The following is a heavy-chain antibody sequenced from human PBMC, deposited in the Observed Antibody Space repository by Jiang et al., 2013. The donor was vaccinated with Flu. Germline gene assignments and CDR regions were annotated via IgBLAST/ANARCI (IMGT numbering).Heavy chain of an antibody. CDR2: IDWDDDK. V-gene: IGHV2-70*04. J-gene: IGHJ4*02. D-gene: IGHD3-22*01. Sequence: TLTCTFSGFSLSTSGMRVSWIRQPPGKALEWLARIDWDDDKFYSTSPKTRLTISKDTSKNQVVLTMTNMDPVDTATYYCARSTPFVYYYDSSGYYWFYDYWGQGTLVTVSS. CDR3: ARSTPFVYYYDSSGYYWFYDY. CDR1: GFSLSTSGMR.